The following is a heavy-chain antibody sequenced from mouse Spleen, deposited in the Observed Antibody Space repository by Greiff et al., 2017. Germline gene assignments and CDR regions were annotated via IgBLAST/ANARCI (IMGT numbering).Heavy chain of an antibody. Sequence: EVQVVESEGGLVQPGSSMKLSCTASGFTFSDYYMAWVRQVPEKGLEWVANINYDGSSTYYLDSLKSRFIISRDNAKNILYLQMSSLKSEDTATYYCARDLYYGSSSYAMDYWGQGTSVTVSS. D-gene: IGHD1-1*01. CDR3: ARDLYYGSSSYAMDY. V-gene: IGHV5-16*01. J-gene: IGHJ4*01. CDR1: GFTFSDYY. CDR2: INYDGSST.